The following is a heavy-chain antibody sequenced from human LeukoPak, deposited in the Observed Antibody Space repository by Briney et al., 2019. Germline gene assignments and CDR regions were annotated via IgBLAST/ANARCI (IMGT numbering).Heavy chain of an antibody. CDR1: GFTFSSYW. CDR2: IRGDGSKT. CDR3: ARDANYFDGYYYDVFAI. V-gene: IGHV3-7*01. J-gene: IGHJ3*02. D-gene: IGHD5-24*01. Sequence: QPGGSLRLSCVASGFTFSSYWMTWVRQAPGKGLEWVADIRGDGSKTYYVDSAKGRFTISRDNAKNSLYLQLDSLRADDTALYYCARDANYFDGYYYDVFAIWGQGTMVTVSP.